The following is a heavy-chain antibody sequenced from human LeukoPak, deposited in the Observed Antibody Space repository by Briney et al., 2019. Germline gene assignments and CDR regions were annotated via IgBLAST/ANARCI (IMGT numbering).Heavy chain of an antibody. J-gene: IGHJ4*02. D-gene: IGHD1-26*01. V-gene: IGHV1-18*01. CDR3: ASLGSYYRFDY. CDR1: GYTFSSYG. Sequence: ASVKVSCKASGYTFSSYGISWVRQAPGQGLEWMGWISAYNGNTNYAQKFQGRVTMTADTSTSTAYVELRSLRSDDTAVYYCASLGSYYRFDYWGQGTLVTVSS. CDR2: ISAYNGNT.